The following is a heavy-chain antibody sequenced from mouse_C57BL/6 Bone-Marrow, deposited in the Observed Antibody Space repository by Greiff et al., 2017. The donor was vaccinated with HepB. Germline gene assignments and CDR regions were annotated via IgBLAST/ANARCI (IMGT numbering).Heavy chain of an antibody. D-gene: IGHD3-3*01. CDR1: GFNIKDDY. V-gene: IGHV14-4*01. CDR3: TGGPRVDY. J-gene: IGHJ2*01. Sequence: VQLKQSGAELVRPGASVKLSCTASGFNIKDDYMHWVKQRPEQGLEWIGWIDPENGDTEYASKFQGKATITADTSSNTAYLQLSSLTSEDTAVYYCTGGPRVDYWGQGTTLTVSS. CDR2: IDPENGDT.